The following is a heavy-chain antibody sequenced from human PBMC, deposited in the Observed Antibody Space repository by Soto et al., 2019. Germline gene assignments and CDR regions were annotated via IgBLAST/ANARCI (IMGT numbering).Heavy chain of an antibody. CDR2: ISYDGSNK. CDR3: ANHLPELEYSSSSIPFDY. D-gene: IGHD6-6*01. V-gene: IGHV3-30*18. CDR1: GFTFSSYG. J-gene: IGHJ4*02. Sequence: GGSLRLSCAASGFTFSSYGMHWVRQAPGKGLEWVAVISYDGSNKYYADSVKGRFTISRDNSKNTLYLQMNSLRAEDTAVYYCANHLPELEYSSSSIPFDYWGQGTLVTVSS.